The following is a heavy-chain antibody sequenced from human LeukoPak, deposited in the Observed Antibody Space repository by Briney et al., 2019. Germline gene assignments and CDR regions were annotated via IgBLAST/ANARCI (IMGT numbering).Heavy chain of an antibody. CDR1: GYSFTNYW. D-gene: IGHD2-2*01. Sequence: GESLKISCEGSGYSFTNYWIGWVRQMLGKGLEWMGIIYPGDSDSRYSPSFQGQVTISADKSISTTYLQWSSLKASDTAIYYCARLFSTTLWYFDLWGRGTLVTVSS. CDR3: ARLFSTTLWYFDL. V-gene: IGHV5-51*01. CDR2: IYPGDSDS. J-gene: IGHJ2*01.